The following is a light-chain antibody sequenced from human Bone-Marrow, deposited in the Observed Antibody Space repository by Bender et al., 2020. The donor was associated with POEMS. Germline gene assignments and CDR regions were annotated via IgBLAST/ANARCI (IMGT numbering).Light chain of an antibody. V-gene: IGLV2-14*02. CDR1: SNDVGSYNY. J-gene: IGLJ3*02. CDR3: SSYTGGNNWV. CDR2: DVS. Sequence: QSALTQPASVSGSPGQSITISCTGSSNDVGSYNYVSWYQQHAGKVPKLMIYDVSKRPSGVSNRFSGTKSGNTASLTISGLQAEDEADYYCSSYTGGNNWVFGGGTKLTVL.